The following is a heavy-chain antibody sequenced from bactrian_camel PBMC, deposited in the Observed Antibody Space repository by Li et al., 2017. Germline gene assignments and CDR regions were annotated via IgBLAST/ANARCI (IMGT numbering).Heavy chain of an antibody. Sequence: VQLVESGGGLVQPGGSLRLACAASGFTFSDVYMMWVRQAPGKGLEWVSAIYGGTVGARVSADSVKGRFTISRDNAKNTLYLQMNSLKSEDTALYYCTKGRRAMGTAMDCWGQGTQVTVS. CDR3: TKGRRAMGTAMDC. D-gene: IGHD3*01. CDR1: GFTFSDVY. CDR2: IYGGTVGAR. J-gene: IGHJ4*01. V-gene: IGHV3S1*01.